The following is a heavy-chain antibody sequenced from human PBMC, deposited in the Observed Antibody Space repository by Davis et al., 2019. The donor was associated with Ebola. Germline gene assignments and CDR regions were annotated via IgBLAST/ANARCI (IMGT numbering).Heavy chain of an antibody. CDR2: INHSGST. V-gene: IGHV4-39*07. CDR3: ARTRDDYFDY. J-gene: IGHJ4*02. CDR1: GGSISSSSYY. Sequence: SETLSLTCTVSGGSISSSSYYWGWIRQPPGKGLEWIGEINHSGSTNYNPSLKSRVTISVDTSKNQFSLKLSSVTAADTAVYYCARTRDDYFDYWGQGTLVTVSS. D-gene: IGHD5-24*01.